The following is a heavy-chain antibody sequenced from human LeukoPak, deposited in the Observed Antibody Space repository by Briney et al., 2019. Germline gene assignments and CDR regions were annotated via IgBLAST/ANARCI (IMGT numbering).Heavy chain of an antibody. CDR1: GFTFSRYS. D-gene: IGHD1-14*01. Sequence: GGSLRLSCAASGFTFSRYSMNWVRQAPGKGLEWVSCISSSVSSVFYADSVKGRFTISRDNAKNSLYLQMNSLRAEDTGVYYCARDLNGSGTLDYWGQGTLVTVSS. V-gene: IGHV3-21*01. CDR3: ARDLNGSGTLDY. J-gene: IGHJ4*02. CDR2: ISSSVSSV.